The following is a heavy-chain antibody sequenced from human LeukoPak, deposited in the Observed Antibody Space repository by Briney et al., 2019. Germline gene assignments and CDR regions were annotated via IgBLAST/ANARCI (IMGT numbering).Heavy chain of an antibody. CDR2: IYYSGST. CDR1: GGSISSGGYY. V-gene: IGHV4-31*03. CDR3: ARDQQQLAQSPNYYYYGMDV. J-gene: IGHJ6*02. Sequence: SETLSLTCTVSGGSISSGGYYWSWIRQHPGKGLEWIGDIYYSGSTYYNPSLKSRVTISVDTSKNQFSLKLSSVTAADTAVYYCARDQQQLAQSPNYYYYGMDVWGQGTTVTVSS. D-gene: IGHD6-13*01.